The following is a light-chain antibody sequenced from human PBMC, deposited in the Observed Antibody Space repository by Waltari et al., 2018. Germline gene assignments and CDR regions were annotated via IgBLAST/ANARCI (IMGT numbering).Light chain of an antibody. J-gene: IGKJ1*01. CDR2: AAS. Sequence: DIQMTQSPSSLSASVGDRVTITCRASQSIRSYLNWYQQKPGKAPKLLIYAASSLQSGVPSRFSGSGSGTDFTLTITSLQPEDFATYYCQQSDDDTWTFGQGTKVEIK. V-gene: IGKV1-39*01. CDR1: QSIRSY. CDR3: QQSDDDTWT.